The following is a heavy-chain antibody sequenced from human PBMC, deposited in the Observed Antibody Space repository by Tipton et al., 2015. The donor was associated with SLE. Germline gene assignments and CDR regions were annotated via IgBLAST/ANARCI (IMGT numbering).Heavy chain of an antibody. CDR1: GFTFSNYA. J-gene: IGHJ4*02. V-gene: IGHV3-23*01. CDR3: AKGRKGGAGAADSGIYVFDY. CDR2: ISGSGDGT. Sequence: SLRLSCAASGFTFSNYAMSWVRQAPGKGLEWVSTISGSGDGTYYADSVKGRFTISRDNSKNTLSLQMNSLRAEDTAVYYCAKGRKGGAGAADSGIYVFDYWGQGTLVTVSS. D-gene: IGHD1-26*01.